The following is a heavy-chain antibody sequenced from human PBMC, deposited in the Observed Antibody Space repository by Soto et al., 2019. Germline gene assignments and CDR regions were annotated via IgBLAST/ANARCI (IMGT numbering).Heavy chain of an antibody. CDR2: ISSSSTI. D-gene: IGHD2-8*02. CDR3: ARDFGNWWHGIY. J-gene: IGHJ4*02. Sequence: GGSLRLSCAASGFTFSSYSMNWVRQAPGKGLEWVSYISSSSTIYYADSVKGRFTISRDNAKNSLYLQMNSLRDEDTAVYYCARDFGNWWHGIYWGQGTLVTVSS. V-gene: IGHV3-48*02. CDR1: GFTFSSYS.